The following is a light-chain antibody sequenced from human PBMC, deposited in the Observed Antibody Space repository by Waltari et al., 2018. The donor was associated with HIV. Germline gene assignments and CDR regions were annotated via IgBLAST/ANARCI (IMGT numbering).Light chain of an antibody. CDR2: KDS. V-gene: IGLV3-25*03. Sequence: SYELTQPPSVSVPPGQTARITCSGDALPKQYPYWYQQKPGQAPVLVIYKDSERPSGIPERFSGSSSGTTVTLTISGVQAEDEADYYCQSADSSGTYVVFGGGTKLTVL. J-gene: IGLJ2*01. CDR1: ALPKQY. CDR3: QSADSSGTYVV.